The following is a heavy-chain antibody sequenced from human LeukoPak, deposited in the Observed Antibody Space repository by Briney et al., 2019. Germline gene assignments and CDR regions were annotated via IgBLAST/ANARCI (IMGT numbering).Heavy chain of an antibody. V-gene: IGHV4-39*01. Sequence: PSETLSLTCTASSGSISSTSYYWGWIRQPPGKGLEWIGGIIYSGNTYYNPSLKSRVTISVDTTKNQFSLKLTSVTAADTSVYYCARGRAVTRDFDYWGQGTLVSVSS. CDR2: IIYSGNT. CDR1: SGSISSTSYY. J-gene: IGHJ4*02. D-gene: IGHD4-23*01. CDR3: ARGRAVTRDFDY.